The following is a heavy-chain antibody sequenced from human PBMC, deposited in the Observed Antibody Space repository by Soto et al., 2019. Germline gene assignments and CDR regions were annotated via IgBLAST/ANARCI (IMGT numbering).Heavy chain of an antibody. V-gene: IGHV4-34*01. J-gene: IGHJ6*02. Sequence: PSETLSLTCAVYGGSFSGYYWSWIRQPPGKGLEWIGEINHSGSNNYNPSLKSRVTISVDTSKNQFSLKLSSVTAADTAVYYCARGRGPDILRYFDWYVNGMDVWGQGTTVTVSS. CDR2: INHSGSN. CDR1: GGSFSGYY. D-gene: IGHD3-9*01. CDR3: ARGRGPDILRYFDWYVNGMDV.